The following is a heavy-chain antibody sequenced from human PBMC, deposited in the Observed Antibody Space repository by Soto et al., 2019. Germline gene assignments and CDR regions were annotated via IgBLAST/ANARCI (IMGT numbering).Heavy chain of an antibody. CDR1: GYIFTSYG. CDR3: ARRDYGDYWFDP. V-gene: IGHV1-18*01. Sequence: QIQLVQSGAEVKKPGASVKVSCEASGYIFTSYGISWVRQAPGQGLEWMGWISVHNGNTNYAQNLQGRVTMTTYTATGTAYMELRNLKSDDTAMYYCARRDYGDYWFDPWGQGTLVTVSS. J-gene: IGHJ5*02. CDR2: ISVHNGNT. D-gene: IGHD4-17*01.